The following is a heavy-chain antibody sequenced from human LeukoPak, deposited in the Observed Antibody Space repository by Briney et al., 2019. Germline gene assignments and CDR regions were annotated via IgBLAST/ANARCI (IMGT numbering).Heavy chain of an antibody. CDR1: GFTFSSYW. CDR3: ARGWPGIAAAGTRYSFGY. V-gene: IGHV3-74*01. Sequence: GGSLRLSCAASGFTFSSYWMHWVRQAPGKGLVWVSRINSDGSSTSYADSVKGRFTISRDNAKNTLYLQMNSLRAEDTAVYFCARGWPGIAAAGTRYSFGYWGQGTLVTVSS. D-gene: IGHD6-13*01. CDR2: INSDGSST. J-gene: IGHJ4*02.